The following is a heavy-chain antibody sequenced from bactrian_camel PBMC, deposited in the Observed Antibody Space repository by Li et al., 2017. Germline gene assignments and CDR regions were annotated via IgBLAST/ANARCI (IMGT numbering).Heavy chain of an antibody. CDR1: GFTFDSYD. V-gene: IGHV3S40*01. J-gene: IGHJ4*01. D-gene: IGHD2*01. Sequence: VQLVESGGGSVQPGGSLRLSRAASGFTFDSYDMAWVRQAPGKGLEWVSAIDSGGSSTYAADSVKGRFTISRDNAKNTLYLQMNSLKPEDTAVYYCAADSLNRGGSPIRQGTQVTVS. CDR2: IDSGGSST.